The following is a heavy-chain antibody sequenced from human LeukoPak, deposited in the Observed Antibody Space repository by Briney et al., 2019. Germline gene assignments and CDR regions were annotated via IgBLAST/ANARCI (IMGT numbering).Heavy chain of an antibody. D-gene: IGHD6-19*01. CDR3: ARTNRAVAGTSVDY. CDR2: INHSGST. CDR1: GGSFSGYY. V-gene: IGHV4-34*01. Sequence: SETLSLTCAVYGGSFSGYYWSWIRQPPGKGLEWIGEINHSGSTNYNPSLKSRVTISVDTSKNQFSLKLSSVTAAGTAVYYCARTNRAVAGTSVDYWGQGTLVTVSS. J-gene: IGHJ4*02.